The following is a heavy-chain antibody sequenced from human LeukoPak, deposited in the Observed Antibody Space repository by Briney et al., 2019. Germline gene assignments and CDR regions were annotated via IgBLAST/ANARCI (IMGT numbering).Heavy chain of an antibody. V-gene: IGHV3-53*01. J-gene: IGHJ4*02. D-gene: IGHD6-19*01. Sequence: GGSLRLSCAASGFTVSNNYMSWVRQAPGKGLEWVSVIYSGGSTYYADSVRGRFTISRDTSKNTLYLQMNNLRAEDTAVYYCAKPGSGWYVDYWGQGTLVTVSS. CDR3: AKPGSGWYVDY. CDR1: GFTVSNNY. CDR2: IYSGGST.